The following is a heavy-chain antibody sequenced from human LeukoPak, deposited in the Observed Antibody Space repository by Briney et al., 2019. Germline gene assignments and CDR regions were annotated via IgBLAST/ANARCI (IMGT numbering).Heavy chain of an antibody. J-gene: IGHJ4*02. V-gene: IGHV4-59*01. CDR1: GGSISSYY. CDR3: ARAPLAREFDY. Sequence: SETLSLTCTVSGGSISSYYWSWIRQPPGKGLEWIGYIYYSGSTNYNPSLKSRVTISVDTSKNQFSLKLSSVTAADTAVYYCARAPLAREFDYWGQGTLVTVSS. CDR2: IYYSGST.